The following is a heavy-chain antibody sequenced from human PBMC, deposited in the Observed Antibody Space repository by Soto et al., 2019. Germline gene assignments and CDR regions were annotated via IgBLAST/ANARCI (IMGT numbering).Heavy chain of an antibody. J-gene: IGHJ4*02. Sequence: QITLKESGPTLVKPTQTLTLTCTVSGFSLNTYGVGVGWIRQPPGKALKWLALIYWDSDKRYSLTMRSRLTITKDTSKDQVVLRMTNMDPVGTVTYHCARALGSWGAYYFDYWGQGTLVTVSS. CDR2: IYWDSDK. CDR1: GFSLNTYGVG. V-gene: IGHV2-5*02. D-gene: IGHD3-16*01. CDR3: ARALGSWGAYYFDY.